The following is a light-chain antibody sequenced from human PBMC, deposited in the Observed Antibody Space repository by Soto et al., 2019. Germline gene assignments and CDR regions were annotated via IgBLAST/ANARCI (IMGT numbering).Light chain of an antibody. Sequence: DIQMTQSPSTLSASVGDRVTITCRASQSVGTWLAWYQQKPGKPPTLLIYDASNLESGVPSRFSGSGSGAEFTLTISSLQPEDFATYVCQQYSGYWTFGQGTKVEIK. CDR2: DAS. CDR1: QSVGTW. V-gene: IGKV1-5*01. J-gene: IGKJ1*01. CDR3: QQYSGYWT.